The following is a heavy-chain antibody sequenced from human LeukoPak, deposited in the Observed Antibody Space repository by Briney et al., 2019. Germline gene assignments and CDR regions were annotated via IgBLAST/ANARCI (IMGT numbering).Heavy chain of an antibody. CDR1: GGSISGYH. J-gene: IGHJ4*02. D-gene: IGHD3-22*01. V-gene: IGHV4-59*01. CDR2: INYSGNT. CDR3: ARTSDYDTIGYYLDY. Sequence: PSETLSLTCTVSGGSISGYHWSWIRQSPRKGLEWIGYINYSGNTRYKPSLRSRVTISVDTSKNQFSLNVNSVTAADTAVYYCARTSDYDTIGYYLDYWGQGVLATVSS.